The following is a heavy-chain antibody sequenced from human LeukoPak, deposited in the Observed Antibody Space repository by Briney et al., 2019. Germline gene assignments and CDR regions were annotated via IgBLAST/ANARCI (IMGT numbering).Heavy chain of an antibody. CDR1: GFTFSNYN. D-gene: IGHD5-18*01. Sequence: GGSLRLSCAASGFTFSNYNMIWVRQAPGKGLECVSYITSSSSTIHYADSVKGRFTISRDNTKKSLYLQMYSLRAEDTAVYYCARVWDGYSGEDYWGQGTLVTVSS. CDR3: ARVWDGYSGEDY. CDR2: ITSSSSTI. V-gene: IGHV3-48*01. J-gene: IGHJ4*02.